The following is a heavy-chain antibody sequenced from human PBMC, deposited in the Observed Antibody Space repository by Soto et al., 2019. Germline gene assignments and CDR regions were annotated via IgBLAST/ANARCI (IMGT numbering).Heavy chain of an antibody. CDR1: GYTFTSYY. CDR2: INPSGGST. Sequence: ASVKVSCKASGYTFTSYYMHWVRQAPGQGLEWMGIINPSGGSTSYAQKFQGRVTMTRDTSTSTVYMELSSLRSEDTAVYYCARGRFVVVVAATNWFDPWGQGTLVTVSS. CDR3: ARGRFVVVVAATNWFDP. D-gene: IGHD2-15*01. J-gene: IGHJ5*02. V-gene: IGHV1-46*01.